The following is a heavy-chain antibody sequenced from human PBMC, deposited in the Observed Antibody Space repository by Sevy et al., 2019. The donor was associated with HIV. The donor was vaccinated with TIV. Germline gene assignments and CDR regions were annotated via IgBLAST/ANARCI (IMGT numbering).Heavy chain of an antibody. V-gene: IGHV2-5*02. CDR1: GFSLSTSGMG. CDR3: AHIDYYNLKGEMDY. D-gene: IGHD3-10*01. J-gene: IGHJ4*02. CDR2: IYWDDDK. Sequence: SGPTLVKPTQTLTLTCTFSGFSLSTSGMGVGWIRQSPGKALEWLALIYWDDDKRYSPSLKSRLTITKDTSRNQVVLTMTNMDPVDTATYYCAHIDYYNLKGEMDYWGQGTLVTVSS.